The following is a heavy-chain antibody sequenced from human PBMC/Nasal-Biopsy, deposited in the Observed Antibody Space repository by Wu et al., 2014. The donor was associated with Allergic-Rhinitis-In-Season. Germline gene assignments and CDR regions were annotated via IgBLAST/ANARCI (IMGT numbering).Heavy chain of an antibody. D-gene: IGHD3-3*02. V-gene: IGHV6-1*01. J-gene: IGHJ6*03. Sequence: AISGTSVSSKSAAWNWIRQSPSRGLEWLGRTYYRSKWYNDYALSVKGRITINPDTSRNQFSLQLDSVTPDDTAVYYCVREWSDGISALAPDEEYYYYYMDVWGKGTAVTVSS. CDR3: VREWSDGISALAPDEEYYYYYMDV. CDR1: GTSVSSKSAA. CDR2: TYYRSKWYN.